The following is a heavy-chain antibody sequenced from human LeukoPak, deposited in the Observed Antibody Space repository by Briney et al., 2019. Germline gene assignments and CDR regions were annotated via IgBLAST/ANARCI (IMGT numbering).Heavy chain of an antibody. CDR3: AREPPVVGATPSLESDLGLFDY. CDR1: GGTFSSYA. D-gene: IGHD1-26*01. V-gene: IGHV1-69*04. Sequence: GASVKVSCKASGGTFSSYAISWVRQAPGQGLEWMGRIIPILGIANYAQKFQGRVTITADKSTSTAYMELSSLRSEDTAVYYCAREPPVVGATPSLESDLGLFDYWGQGTLVTVSS. CDR2: IIPILGIA. J-gene: IGHJ4*02.